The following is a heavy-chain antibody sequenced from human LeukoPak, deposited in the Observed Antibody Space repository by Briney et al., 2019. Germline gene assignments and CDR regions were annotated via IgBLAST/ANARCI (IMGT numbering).Heavy chain of an antibody. V-gene: IGHV4-34*01. CDR1: GFTFSDSA. CDR3: ARGADRLAAAGTWFDY. D-gene: IGHD6-13*01. J-gene: IGHJ4*02. Sequence: GSLRLSCVASGFTFSDSAIHWVRQSSGKGLEWIGEINHSGSTNYNLSLKSRVTISVGTSKNQFSLKLSSVTAADTAVYYCARGADRLAAAGTWFDYWGQGTLVTVSS. CDR2: INHSGST.